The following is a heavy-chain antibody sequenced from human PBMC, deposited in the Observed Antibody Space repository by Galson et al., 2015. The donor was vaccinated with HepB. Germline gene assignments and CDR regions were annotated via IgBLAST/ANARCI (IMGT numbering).Heavy chain of an antibody. Sequence: SLRLSCAVPGFTFNSYAMSWVRQAPGKGLEWVAVISYDGSNKYYADSVKGRFTISRDNSKNTLYLQMNSLRAEDTAVYYCAGEGIVVVPAAIYYGMDVWGQGTTVTVSS. CDR1: GFTFNSYA. J-gene: IGHJ6*02. CDR2: ISYDGSNK. V-gene: IGHV3-30-3*01. CDR3: AGEGIVVVPAAIYYGMDV. D-gene: IGHD2-2*01.